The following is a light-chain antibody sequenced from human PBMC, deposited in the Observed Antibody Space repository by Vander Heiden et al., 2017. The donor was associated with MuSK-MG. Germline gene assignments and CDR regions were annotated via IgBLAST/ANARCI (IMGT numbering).Light chain of an antibody. Sequence: ETVITQSPAILSVSPGERATLSCRAGQSVSNNLAWYQQKPGQAPRLLIYGASTRAAGIPARFSGSGSGTEFTLTINSLQSEDFAVYYCQQYNNWPLTFGGGTKVEIK. CDR2: GAS. CDR1: QSVSNN. V-gene: IGKV3-15*01. J-gene: IGKJ4*01. CDR3: QQYNNWPLT.